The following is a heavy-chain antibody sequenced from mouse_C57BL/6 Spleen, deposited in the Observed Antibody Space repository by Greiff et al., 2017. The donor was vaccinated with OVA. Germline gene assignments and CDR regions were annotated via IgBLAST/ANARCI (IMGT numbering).Heavy chain of an antibody. CDR2: IHPNSGST. D-gene: IGHD2-2*01. V-gene: IGHV1-64*01. CDR1: GYTFTSYW. CDR3: ARLGLRHAMDY. Sequence: VQLQQPGAELVKPGASVKLSCKASGYTFTSYWMHWVKQRPGQGLEWIGMIHPNSGSTNYNEKFKSKATLTVDKSSSTAYMQLSSLTSEDSAVYYCARLGLRHAMDYWGQGTSVTVSS. J-gene: IGHJ4*01.